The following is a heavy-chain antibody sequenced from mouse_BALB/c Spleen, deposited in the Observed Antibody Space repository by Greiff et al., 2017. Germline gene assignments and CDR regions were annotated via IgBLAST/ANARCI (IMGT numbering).Heavy chain of an antibody. CDR1: GFSLTSYD. CDR3: VRDYGPFAY. V-gene: IGHV2-9-2*01. CDR2: IWTGGGT. D-gene: IGHD1-2*01. Sequence: VKLQESGPGLVAPSQSLSITCTVSGFSLTSYDISWIRQPPGKGLEWLGVIWTGGGTNYNSAFMSRLSISKDNSKSQVFLKMNSLQTDDTAIYYCVRDYGPFAYWGQGTLVTVSA. J-gene: IGHJ3*01.